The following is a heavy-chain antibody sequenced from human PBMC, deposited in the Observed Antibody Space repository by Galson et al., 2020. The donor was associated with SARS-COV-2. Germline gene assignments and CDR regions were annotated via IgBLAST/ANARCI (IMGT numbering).Heavy chain of an antibody. CDR1: GFTFRNYW. CDR3: AREISVAAFDS. J-gene: IGHJ4*02. D-gene: IGHD6-19*01. Sequence: GESLKISCATSGFTFRNYWLSWVRQAPGKGLEWVANTNQDGSTKYYVDSVKGRFTISRDNAKDSLYLEMNSLRAEDTAGYYCAREISVAAFDSWGQGTQVTVSS. V-gene: IGHV3-7*01. CDR2: TNQDGSTK.